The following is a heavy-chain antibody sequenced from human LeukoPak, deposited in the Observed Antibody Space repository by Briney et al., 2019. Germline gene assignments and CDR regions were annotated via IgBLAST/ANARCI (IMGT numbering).Heavy chain of an antibody. J-gene: IGHJ4*02. D-gene: IGHD6-13*01. CDR2: ILYSGTT. CDR3: ARHFWTAAATDY. V-gene: IGHV4-39*01. Sequence: PSETLSLTCTVSGGSISGSSSYWGWIRQPPGEGLEWIGNILYSGTTYYNPSLKSRVTISVDTSKNLFSLKLSSVTAADTAVYYCARHFWTAAATDYWGQGTLVTVSS. CDR1: GGSISGSSSY.